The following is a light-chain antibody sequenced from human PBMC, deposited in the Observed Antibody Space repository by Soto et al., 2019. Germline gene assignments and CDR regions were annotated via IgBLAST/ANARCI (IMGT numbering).Light chain of an antibody. CDR3: QNYNSAPVL. Sequence: DIQMTQSPSSLSASVGDRVTITCRASQGISNYLAWYQQKPGKVPKLLIYAASTLQSGVPSRFTGSGSGTDFTLPISSLQPEDVATYYCQNYNSAPVLFGQVTKVEIK. V-gene: IGKV1-27*01. CDR1: QGISNY. J-gene: IGKJ1*01. CDR2: AAS.